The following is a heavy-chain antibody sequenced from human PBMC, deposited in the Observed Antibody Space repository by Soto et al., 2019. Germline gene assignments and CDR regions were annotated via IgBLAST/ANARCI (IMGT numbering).Heavy chain of an antibody. D-gene: IGHD1-20*01. Sequence: SETLSLTCAAYGGSFSGYYWNWIRQPPGKGLEWIGEINHSGSTNYKPSLTSRVTISVDTSKNQLSLKMSSVTAADTAVYYCARGRTLITGTSFDYWGQGTLVTVSS. CDR1: GGSFSGYY. J-gene: IGHJ4*02. V-gene: IGHV4-34*01. CDR2: INHSGST. CDR3: ARGRTLITGTSFDY.